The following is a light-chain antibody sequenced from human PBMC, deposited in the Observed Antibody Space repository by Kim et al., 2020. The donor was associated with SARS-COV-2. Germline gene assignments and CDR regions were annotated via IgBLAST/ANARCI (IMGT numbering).Light chain of an antibody. J-gene: IGLJ3*02. CDR1: SGSVSTSYY. V-gene: IGLV8-61*01. Sequence: QAVVTQEPSFSVSPGGTVTLTCGLSSGSVSTSYYPSWYQQTPGQAPRTLIYSTNTRSSGVPDRFSGSILGNKAALTITGAQADDESDYYCVLYIGSGLWVFGGGTQLIVL. CDR2: STN. CDR3: VLYIGSGLWV.